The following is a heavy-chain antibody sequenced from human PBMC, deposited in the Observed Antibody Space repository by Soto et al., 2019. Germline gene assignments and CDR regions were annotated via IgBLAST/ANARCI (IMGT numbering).Heavy chain of an antibody. CDR3: AKGTDIDYYYAMEV. CDR1: GFIVSSNY. CDR2: IYSGGDT. V-gene: IGHV3-53*04. J-gene: IGHJ6*02. Sequence: EVQLVESGGGLVQPGGSLRLSCAASGFIVSSNYMTWVRQAPGKGLECVSVIYSGGDTNYADSVKGRFTISRHNSKNTLYLQMNSLRPEDTAVYYCAKGTDIDYYYAMEVWGQGTTVTVSS.